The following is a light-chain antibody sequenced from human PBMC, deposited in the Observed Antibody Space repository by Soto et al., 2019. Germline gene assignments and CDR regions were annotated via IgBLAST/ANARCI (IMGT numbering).Light chain of an antibody. CDR1: QSVSIN. J-gene: IGKJ3*01. CDR3: QQYNDWPFT. CDR2: GAS. V-gene: IGKV3-15*01. Sequence: EIVMTQSPATLSVSPGERATLSCRASQSVSINLAWYEQKPGQAPRLLIYGASTRATGSRARFSGSGSGTEFTLTISSLLSEDFAVYYCQQYNDWPFTFGPGTKVDIK.